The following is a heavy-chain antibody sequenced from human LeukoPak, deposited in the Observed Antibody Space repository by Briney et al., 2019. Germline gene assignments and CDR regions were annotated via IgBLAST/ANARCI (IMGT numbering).Heavy chain of an antibody. J-gene: IGHJ6*03. D-gene: IGHD5-12*01. V-gene: IGHV1-2*02. CDR2: INPNSGGT. CDR3: ARGYIVATIISPIGADYYMDV. Sequence: GASVKVSCKASGYTFTSYYMHWVRPAPGQGLEWMGWINPNSGGTNYAQKFQGRVTMTRDTSISTAYMELSRLRSDNTAVYYCARGYIVATIISPIGADYYMDVWGKGTTVTVSS. CDR1: GYTFTSYY.